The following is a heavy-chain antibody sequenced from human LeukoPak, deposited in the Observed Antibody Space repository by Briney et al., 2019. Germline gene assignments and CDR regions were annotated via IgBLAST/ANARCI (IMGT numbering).Heavy chain of an antibody. CDR1: GGSISSSSYY. CDR3: ARVAVASRGFDP. CDR2: IYYSGST. V-gene: IGHV4-39*07. J-gene: IGHJ5*02. Sequence: NPSETLSLTCTVSGGSISSSSYYWGWIRQPPGKGLEWIGSIYYSGSTYYNPSLKGRVTISVDTSKNQFSLKLSSVTAADTAVYYCARVAVASRGFDPWGQGTLVTVSS. D-gene: IGHD6-19*01.